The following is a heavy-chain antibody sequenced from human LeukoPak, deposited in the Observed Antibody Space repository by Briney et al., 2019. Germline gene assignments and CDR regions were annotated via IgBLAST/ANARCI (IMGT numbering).Heavy chain of an antibody. J-gene: IGHJ4*02. CDR1: GFTFSNYA. Sequence: GGSLRLSCAASGFTFSNYAMSWVRQAPGKGLEWVSTISGGGVTTYYADSVKGRFTISRDNSKNTLYLQMNSLRAEDTAVYYCAKPKGVYDILTGFDYWGQGTLVTVSS. V-gene: IGHV3-23*01. CDR2: ISGGGVTT. D-gene: IGHD3-9*01. CDR3: AKPKGVYDILTGFDY.